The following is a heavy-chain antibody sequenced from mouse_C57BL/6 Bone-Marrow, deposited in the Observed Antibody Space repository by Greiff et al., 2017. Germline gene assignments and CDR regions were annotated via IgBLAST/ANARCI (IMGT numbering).Heavy chain of an antibody. CDR2: LYPGSGST. Sequence: VQLQQPGAELVKPGASVKMSCKASGYTFTSYWITWVKQRPGQGLEWIGDLYPGSGSTNYNEKFKSTATMTVDTSTSTANMQLNILTSEDSAVYYCASGNWYFDYWGQGTTLTVSS. J-gene: IGHJ2*01. V-gene: IGHV1-55*01. D-gene: IGHD4-1*01. CDR3: ASGNWYFDY. CDR1: GYTFTSYW.